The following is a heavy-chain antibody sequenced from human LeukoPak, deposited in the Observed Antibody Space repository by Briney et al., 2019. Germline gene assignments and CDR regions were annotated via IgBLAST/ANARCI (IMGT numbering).Heavy chain of an antibody. CDR1: GGSISSYY. V-gene: IGHV4-59*01. CDR3: ARSYDSSAYDLDY. CDR2: IYSTGST. D-gene: IGHD3-22*01. J-gene: IGHJ4*02. Sequence: PSETLSLTCTVSGGSISSYYWSWIRQPPGKGLEWIGYIYSTGSTDYNPSLKSRVTISVDTSKNQFSLKLTSVTAADTAVYYCARSYDSSAYDLDYWGQGTLVTVSS.